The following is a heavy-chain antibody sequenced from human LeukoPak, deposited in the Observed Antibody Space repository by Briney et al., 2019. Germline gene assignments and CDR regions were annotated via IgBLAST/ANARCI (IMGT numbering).Heavy chain of an antibody. D-gene: IGHD2-21*02. CDR3: ARGRRGIGGDLIYGMDV. Sequence: KPSETLSLTCAVYGGSFSGYYWSWIRQPPGKGLEWVGEINHCGSTNYNPSLKSRVTISVDTSKNQFSLKLSSVTAADTAVYYCARGRRGIGGDLIYGMDVWGKGTAVTV. J-gene: IGHJ6*04. CDR2: INHCGST. V-gene: IGHV4-34*01. CDR1: GGSFSGYY.